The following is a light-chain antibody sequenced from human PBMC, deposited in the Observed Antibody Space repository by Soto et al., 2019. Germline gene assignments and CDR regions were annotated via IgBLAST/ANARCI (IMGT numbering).Light chain of an antibody. CDR2: DVT. V-gene: IGLV2-11*01. J-gene: IGLJ2*01. CDR3: CSYAGSYTLL. Sequence: QSVLTQPRSVSGSPGQSVTISCTGTSSDVGAYNYVSWYQQYPGKAPKVMIYDVTKRPSGVPDRFSGSKSGNTASLTISGLQAEDEADYYCCSYAGSYTLLFGGGTKVTVL. CDR1: SSDVGAYNY.